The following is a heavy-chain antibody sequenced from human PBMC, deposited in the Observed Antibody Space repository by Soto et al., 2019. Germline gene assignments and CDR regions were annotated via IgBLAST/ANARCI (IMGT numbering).Heavy chain of an antibody. V-gene: IGHV1-69*13. Sequence: ASVKVSCKASGGTFSSYAISWVRQAPGQGLEWMGGIIPIFGTANYAQKFQGRVTITAYESTGTAYMELSSLRSEDTAVYYCASFDYADAFDIWGQGTMVTVSS. D-gene: IGHD4-17*01. CDR3: ASFDYADAFDI. J-gene: IGHJ3*02. CDR1: GGTFSSYA. CDR2: IIPIFGTA.